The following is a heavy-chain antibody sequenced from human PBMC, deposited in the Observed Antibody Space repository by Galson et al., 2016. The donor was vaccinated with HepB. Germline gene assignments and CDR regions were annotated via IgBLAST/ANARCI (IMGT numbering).Heavy chain of an antibody. Sequence: QSGAEVKKPGESLKISCKGSGYSFTSYWIGWVRQMPGKGLEWMGIIYPGDSDTRYSPSFQGQVTISADKSISTAYLQGSSLKASYTAMYYCAGRSLPGGNYVEKYGMDVWGKGTTVTVSS. V-gene: IGHV5-51*01. J-gene: IGHJ6*04. CDR3: AGRSLPGGNYVEKYGMDV. CDR2: IYPGDSDT. CDR1: GYSFTSYW. D-gene: IGHD4-23*01.